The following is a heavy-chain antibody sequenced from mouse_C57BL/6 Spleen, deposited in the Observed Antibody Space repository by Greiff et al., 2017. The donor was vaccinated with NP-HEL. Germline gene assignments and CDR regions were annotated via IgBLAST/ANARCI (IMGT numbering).Heavy chain of an antibody. J-gene: IGHJ4*01. CDR3: ARGESPYYAMDY. CDR1: GYTFTSYW. V-gene: IGHV1-59*01. CDR2: IDPSDSYT. Sequence: VQLQQPGAELVRPGTSVKLSCKASGYTFTSYWMHWVKQRPGQGLEWIGVIDPSDSYTNYNQKFKGKATLTVDTSSSTAYMQLSSLTSEDSAVYYCARGESPYYAMDYWGQGTSVTVSS.